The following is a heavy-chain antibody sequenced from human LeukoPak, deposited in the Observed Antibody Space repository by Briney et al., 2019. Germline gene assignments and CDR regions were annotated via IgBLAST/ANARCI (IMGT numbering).Heavy chain of an antibody. CDR1: GFTFSDYS. D-gene: IGHD3-9*01. CDR2: IRSSGSSI. V-gene: IGHV3-11*01. CDR3: AREYYDILTGYWVDYYYGMDV. Sequence: SGGSLRLSCAASGFTFSDYSMSWIRQAPGKGLEWVSYIRSSGSSIYYADSAKGRFTISRDDAKNSLYMQMDSLRVEDTAVYYCAREYYDILTGYWVDYYYGMDVWGQGTTVTVSS. J-gene: IGHJ6*02.